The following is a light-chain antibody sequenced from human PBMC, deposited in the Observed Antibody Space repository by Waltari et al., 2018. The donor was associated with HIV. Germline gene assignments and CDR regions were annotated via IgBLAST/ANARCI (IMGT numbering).Light chain of an antibody. J-gene: IGLJ1*01. CDR2: SNN. V-gene: IGLV1-44*01. CDR1: SSNIGSNT. CDR3: AAWDDSLNGYV. Sequence: QSVLTQPPSASGTPGQRVTISCSGSSSNIGSNTVNWYQQLPGTAPKLLIYSNNRGPSGVPCQFAGSKAGTSASLAISGLQSEDEADYYWAAWDDSLNGYVFGTGTKVTVL.